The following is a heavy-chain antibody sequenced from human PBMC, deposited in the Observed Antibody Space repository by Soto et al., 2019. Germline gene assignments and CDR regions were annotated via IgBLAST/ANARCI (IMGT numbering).Heavy chain of an antibody. CDR3: AKASVLLWFGESRGMDV. Sequence: QVQLVESGGGVVQPGRSLRLSCAVSGFTFSSYGMHWVRQAPGKGLEWVAVISYDGSNKYYADSVKGRFTISRDNSKNTLYLQMNSLRAEDTAVYYCAKASVLLWFGESRGMDVWGQGTTVTVSS. J-gene: IGHJ6*02. CDR2: ISYDGSNK. V-gene: IGHV3-30*18. D-gene: IGHD3-10*01. CDR1: GFTFSSYG.